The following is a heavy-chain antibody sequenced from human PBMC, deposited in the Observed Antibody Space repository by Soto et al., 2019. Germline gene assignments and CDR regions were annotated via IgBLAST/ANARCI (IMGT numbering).Heavy chain of an antibody. CDR2: IYWNDDK. J-gene: IGHJ3*02. CDR1: GFSLSTSGVG. D-gene: IGHD3-10*01. CDR3: AHRQTKLLWFGEGAFDI. V-gene: IGHV2-5*01. Sequence: SGPTLVKPTPTLTLTCTFSGFSLSTSGVGVGWIRQPPGKALEWLALIYWNDDKRYSPSLKSRLTITKDTSKNQVVLTMTNMDPVDTATYYCAHRQTKLLWFGEGAFDIWGQGTMVTVSS.